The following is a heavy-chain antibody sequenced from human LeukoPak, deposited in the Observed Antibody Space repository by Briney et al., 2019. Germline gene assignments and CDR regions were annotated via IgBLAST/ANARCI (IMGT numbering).Heavy chain of an antibody. Sequence: PGGSLRLSCAASGFTFSSYAMHWVRQAPGKGLEWVAVISYDGSNKYYADSVKGRFTISRDNSKNTLYLQMNSLRAEDTAVYYCAKDHRIVVLPAAAFDPWGQGTLVTVSS. CDR2: ISYDGSNK. J-gene: IGHJ5*02. D-gene: IGHD2-2*01. CDR3: AKDHRIVVLPAAAFDP. V-gene: IGHV3-30*04. CDR1: GFTFSSYA.